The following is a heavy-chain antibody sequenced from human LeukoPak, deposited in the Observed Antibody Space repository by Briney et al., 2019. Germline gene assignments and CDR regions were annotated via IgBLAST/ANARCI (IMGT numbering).Heavy chain of an antibody. CDR3: ALVLGYCSGGSCYGGFDP. Sequence: GASAKVSCKASGYTFTSYYMHWVRQAPGQGLEWMGIINPSGGSTSYAQKFQGRVTMTRDTSTSTVYMELSSLRSEDTAVYYCALVLGYCSGGSCYGGFDPWGQGTLVTVSS. CDR1: GYTFTSYY. CDR2: INPSGGST. V-gene: IGHV1-46*01. D-gene: IGHD2-15*01. J-gene: IGHJ5*02.